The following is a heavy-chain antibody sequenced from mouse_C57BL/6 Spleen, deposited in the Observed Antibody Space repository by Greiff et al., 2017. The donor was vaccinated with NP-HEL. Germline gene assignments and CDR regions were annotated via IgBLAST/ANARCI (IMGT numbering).Heavy chain of an antibody. D-gene: IGHD1-1*01. CDR3: ARDYGSSLWFAY. CDR2: IDPNSGGT. J-gene: IGHJ3*01. CDR1: GYTFTSYW. V-gene: IGHV1-72*01. Sequence: QVQLQQPGAELVKPGASVKLSCKASGYTFTSYWMHWVKQRPGQGLEWIGRIDPNSGGTKYNEKFKSKATLTVDKPSSTAYMQLSSLTSEDSAVYYCARDYGSSLWFAYWGQGTLVTVSA.